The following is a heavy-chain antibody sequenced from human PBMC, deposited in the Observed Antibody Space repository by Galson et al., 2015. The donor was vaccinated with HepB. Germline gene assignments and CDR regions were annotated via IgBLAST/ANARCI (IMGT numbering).Heavy chain of an antibody. Sequence: SVKVSCKASGYTFTSYGISWVRQAPGQGLEWMGWISAYNGNTNYAQKLQGRVTMTTDTSTSTAYMELRSLRSDDTAVYYCARYCSSTSCYHNWYFDLWGRGTLVTASS. CDR1: GYTFTSYG. V-gene: IGHV1-18*01. CDR2: ISAYNGNT. CDR3: ARYCSSTSCYHNWYFDL. D-gene: IGHD2-2*01. J-gene: IGHJ2*01.